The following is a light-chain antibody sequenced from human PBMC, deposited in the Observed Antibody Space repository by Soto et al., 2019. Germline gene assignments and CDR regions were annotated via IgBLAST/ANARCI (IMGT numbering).Light chain of an antibody. CDR1: PSVSSNY. V-gene: IGKV3-20*01. J-gene: IGKJ1*01. CDR2: GAS. CDR3: HQYGSSPQT. Sequence: EIVLTQSPGTLSLSPGERATLSCRASPSVSSNYLAWYQQKPGQAPRLLIYGASSRATGIPDRFTGSGSGPDFTLTISRLQPEEFAVFYCHQYGSSPQTYGQGTKVDIK.